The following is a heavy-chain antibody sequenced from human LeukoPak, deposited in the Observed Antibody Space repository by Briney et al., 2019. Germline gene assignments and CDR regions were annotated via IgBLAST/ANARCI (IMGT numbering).Heavy chain of an antibody. CDR1: GFTLSNYA. J-gene: IGHJ2*01. V-gene: IGHV3-23*01. CDR3: ARAYCSGGSCYWFFDL. Sequence: GGSLRLSCAASGFTLSNYAMNWVRQAPGKGLEWVSALCYSGGTTYYADSVKGHFTISRDNSKNTVFLQMNSLRAEDTAVYYCARAYCSGGSCYWFFDLWGRGTLVTVSS. CDR2: LCYSGGTT. D-gene: IGHD2-15*01.